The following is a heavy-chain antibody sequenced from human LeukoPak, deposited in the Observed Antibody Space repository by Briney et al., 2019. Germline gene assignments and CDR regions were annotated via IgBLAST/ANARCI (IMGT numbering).Heavy chain of an antibody. Sequence: TGGSLRLSCAASGFTFSSYWMSWVRQAPGKGLEWVANIKQDGSEKYYVDSVKGRFTISRDNAKNSLYLQMNSLRAEDTAVYYCARDWDYYDSSGNHLYFDYWGQGTLVTVSS. CDR2: IKQDGSEK. J-gene: IGHJ4*02. CDR3: ARDWDYYDSSGNHLYFDY. CDR1: GFTFSSYW. D-gene: IGHD3-22*01. V-gene: IGHV3-7*01.